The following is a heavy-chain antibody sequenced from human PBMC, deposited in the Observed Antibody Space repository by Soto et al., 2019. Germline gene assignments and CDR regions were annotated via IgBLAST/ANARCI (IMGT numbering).Heavy chain of an antibody. V-gene: IGHV3-33*01. Sequence: QVQLVESGGGVVQPGRSLRLSCAASGFTFSSYGMHWVRQAPGKGLEWVAVIWYDGSNKYYADSVKGRFTISRDNSKNTRYRQMNSLRAEDTAVYYCARDSAPQLWQKTGYYYYGMDVWGQGTTVTVSS. D-gene: IGHD5-18*01. CDR3: ARDSAPQLWQKTGYYYYGMDV. CDR1: GFTFSSYG. J-gene: IGHJ6*02. CDR2: IWYDGSNK.